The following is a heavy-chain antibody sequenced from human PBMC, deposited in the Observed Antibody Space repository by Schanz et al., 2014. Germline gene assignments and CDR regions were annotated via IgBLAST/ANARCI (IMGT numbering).Heavy chain of an antibody. CDR1: GFTVSSNH. J-gene: IGHJ6*03. D-gene: IGHD4-17*01. CDR3: ARDGDRFYHNYYMDV. Sequence: GQLAESGGGLVQPGGSLRLSCAVSGFTVSSNHMSWVRQAPGKGLEWVAVISYDGRNKYYADSVKGRFTVSRDSGQNSLYLQMNSLRAGDTAVYYCARDGDRFYHNYYMDVWGKGTTVTVSS. CDR2: ISYDGRNK. V-gene: IGHV3-30*14.